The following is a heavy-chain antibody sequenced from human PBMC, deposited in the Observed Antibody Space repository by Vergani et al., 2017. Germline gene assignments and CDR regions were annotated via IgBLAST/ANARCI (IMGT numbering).Heavy chain of an antibody. D-gene: IGHD6-13*01. J-gene: IGHJ6*03. V-gene: IGHV4-59*01. CDR1: GGSISSYY. CDR2: IYYSGST. CDR3: ARAAYSSSWYSYYYYMDV. Sequence: QVQLQESGPGLVKPSETLSLTCTVSGGSISSYYWSWIRQPPGKGLEWIGYIYYSGSTNYNPSLKSRVTISVDTSKNQFSLKLSSVTAADTAVYYCARAAYSSSWYSYYYYMDVWGKGTTVTVSS.